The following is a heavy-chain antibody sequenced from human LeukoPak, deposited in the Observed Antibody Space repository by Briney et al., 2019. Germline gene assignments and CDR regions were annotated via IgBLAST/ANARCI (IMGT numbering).Heavy chain of an antibody. V-gene: IGHV1-46*01. D-gene: IGHD3-22*01. CDR2: INPSGGST. CDR1: GYTFTSYY. Sequence: GASVKASCKASGYTFTSYYMHWVRQAPGQGLEWMGIINPSGGSTTYAQKFQGRVTVTRDTSTSTVYMELSSLRSEDTAVYYCARALGYYDSSGYFDYWGQGTLVTVSS. J-gene: IGHJ4*02. CDR3: ARALGYYDSSGYFDY.